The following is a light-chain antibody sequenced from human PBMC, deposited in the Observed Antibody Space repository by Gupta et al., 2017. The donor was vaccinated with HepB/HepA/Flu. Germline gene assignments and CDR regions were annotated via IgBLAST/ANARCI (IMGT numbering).Light chain of an antibody. Sequence: EIVLTQSPGTLSLSPGERATPSCRASQSVSSNYLAWYQQKPGQAPRLFIYGASSRATGIPDRFSGSGSGTDFTLTISRLEPEDFAVYYCQQDGSSPCSFGQGTKLDIK. CDR1: QSVSSNY. CDR3: QQDGSSPCS. CDR2: GAS. V-gene: IGKV3-20*01. J-gene: IGKJ2*04.